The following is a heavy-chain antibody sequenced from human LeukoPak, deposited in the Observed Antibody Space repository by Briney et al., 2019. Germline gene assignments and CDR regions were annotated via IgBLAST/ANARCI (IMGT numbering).Heavy chain of an antibody. CDR2: IYYIGSN. CDR1: GGSISSSSYY. J-gene: IGHJ3*02. V-gene: IGHV4-39*07. Sequence: SEPLSLTCTVSGGSISSSSYYWGWIRQPPGKGLEWIGSIYYIGSNNYNPSLKSRVTTSVDTSKNHFSLKLSSVTAAAPALYFCARRRIIMTRLGAFDIWGQERILTVPS. D-gene: IGHD3-22*01. CDR3: ARRRIIMTRLGAFDI.